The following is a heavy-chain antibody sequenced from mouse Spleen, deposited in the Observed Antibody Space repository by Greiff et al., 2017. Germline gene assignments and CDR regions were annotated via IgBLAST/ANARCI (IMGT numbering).Heavy chain of an antibody. V-gene: IGHV5-17*02. J-gene: IGHJ1*01. CDR2: ISSGSSTI. CDR1: GFTFSSFG. Sequence: EVKLVESGGGLVQPGGSRKLSCAASGFTFSSFGMHWVRQAPEKGLEWVAYISSGSSTIYYADTVKGRFTISRDNPKNTLFLQMTSLRSEDTAMYYCARGFDLLLYWYFDVWGAGTTVTVSS. CDR3: ARGFDLLLYWYFDV. D-gene: IGHD1-1*01.